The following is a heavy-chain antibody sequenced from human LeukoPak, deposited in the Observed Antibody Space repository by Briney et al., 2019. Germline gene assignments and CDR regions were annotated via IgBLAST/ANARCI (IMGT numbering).Heavy chain of an antibody. D-gene: IGHD3-9*01. V-gene: IGHV1-69*13. CDR2: IIPILGTS. CDR3: ARDDGRYFDRLGHDAFDI. CDR1: GGTFSTYA. Sequence: SVKVSCKASGGTFSTYAISWVRQAPGQGLEWMGGIIPILGTSNYAQKFQGRVTITADESTSTAYMELSSLRSEDTAVYYCARDDGRYFDRLGHDAFDIWGQGTLVTVSS. J-gene: IGHJ3*02.